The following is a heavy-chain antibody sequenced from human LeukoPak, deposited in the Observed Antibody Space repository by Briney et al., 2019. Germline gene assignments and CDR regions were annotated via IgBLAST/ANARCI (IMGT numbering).Heavy chain of an antibody. V-gene: IGHV1-2*02. J-gene: IGHJ4*02. Sequence: ASVKVSCKASGYTFTDYYIHWVRQAPGQGLEWMGWINPNNGGTNYAQKFQGRVTMTTDTSISTAYMELSRLRSDDTAVYYCARISRGYTYYSLDCWGQGTLVTVSS. CDR3: ARISRGYTYYSLDC. CDR1: GYTFTDYY. D-gene: IGHD5-18*01. CDR2: INPNNGGT.